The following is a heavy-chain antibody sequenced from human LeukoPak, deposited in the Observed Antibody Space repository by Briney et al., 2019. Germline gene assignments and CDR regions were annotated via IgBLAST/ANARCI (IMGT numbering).Heavy chain of an antibody. D-gene: IGHD3-10*01. V-gene: IGHV4-4*07. CDR2: IYTSGST. Sequence: SETLSLTCTVSGGSISSYYWSWIRQPAGKGLEWIGRIYTSGSTNYNPSLKSRVTMSVDTSKNQFSLKLSSVTAADTAVYYCARDAALGGSGSIDAFDIWGQGTMVTVSS. CDR1: GGSISSYY. CDR3: ARDAALGGSGSIDAFDI. J-gene: IGHJ3*02.